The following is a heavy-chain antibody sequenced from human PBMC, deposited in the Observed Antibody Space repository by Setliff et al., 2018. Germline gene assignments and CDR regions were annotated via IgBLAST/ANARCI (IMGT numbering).Heavy chain of an antibody. CDR1: GYSFTSYT. D-gene: IGHD2-2*01. CDR3: ARQVYCSSLGCQFYSFYMDV. CDR2: ISPGNGNT. V-gene: IGHV1-3*01. Sequence: GASVKVSCKASGYSFTSYTIHWARQAPGQGLEWMGWISPGNGNTAYSQQFQGRVTITRDTSANTAYMELSSLRSEDTAVYYCARQVYCSSLGCQFYSFYMDVWGKGTTVTVSS. J-gene: IGHJ6*03.